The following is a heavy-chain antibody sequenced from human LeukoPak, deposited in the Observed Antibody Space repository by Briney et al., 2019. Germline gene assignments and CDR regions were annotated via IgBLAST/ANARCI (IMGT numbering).Heavy chain of an antibody. CDR1: GYSISSGYY. CDR3: ANLVSALAVAGFRYNTDY. V-gene: IGHV4-38-2*02. Sequence: SETLSLTCTVSGYSISSGYYWGWIRQPPGKGLEWIGSIYHSGSTYYNPSLKSRVTISVDTSKNQFSLKLSSVTAADTAVYYCANLVSALAVAGFRYNTDYWGQGTLVTVSS. CDR2: IYHSGST. J-gene: IGHJ4*02. D-gene: IGHD6-19*01.